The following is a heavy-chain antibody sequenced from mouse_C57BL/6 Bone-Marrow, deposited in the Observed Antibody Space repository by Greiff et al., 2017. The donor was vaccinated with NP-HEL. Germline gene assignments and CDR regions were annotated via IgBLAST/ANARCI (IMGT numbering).Heavy chain of an antibody. Sequence: VQLQQPGAELVKPGASVKLSCKASGYTFTSYWMHWVKQRPGQGLEWIGMIHPNSGSTNYNEKFKSKATLTVDKSSSTAYMQLSRLTSEDSAVYYCERRIYDGYYGFDYWGQGTTLTVSS. D-gene: IGHD2-3*01. V-gene: IGHV1-64*01. CDR2: IHPNSGST. CDR3: ERRIYDGYYGFDY. CDR1: GYTFTSYW. J-gene: IGHJ2*01.